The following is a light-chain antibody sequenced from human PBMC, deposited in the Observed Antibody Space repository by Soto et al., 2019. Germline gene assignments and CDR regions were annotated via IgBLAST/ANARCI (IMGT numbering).Light chain of an antibody. V-gene: IGKV4-1*01. CDR1: QSVLYSSNNKNY. CDR2: WAS. Sequence: DIVRTQSPDSLAVSLGERATSNCKSSQSVLYSSNNKNYLAWYQQKPGQPPKLLIYWASTRESGVPDRFSGSGSGTDFTLTISSLQAEDVAVYYCQHYYTTPLTFGGGTKVDIK. J-gene: IGKJ4*01. CDR3: QHYYTTPLT.